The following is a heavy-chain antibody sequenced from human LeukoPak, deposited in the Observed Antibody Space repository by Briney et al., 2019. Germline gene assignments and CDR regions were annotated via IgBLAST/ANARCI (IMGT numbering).Heavy chain of an antibody. CDR2: ISSNGGST. CDR1: GFTFSSYA. CDR3: ARLHGSYYYGMDV. V-gene: IGHV3-64*01. J-gene: IGHJ6*02. D-gene: IGHD3-10*01. Sequence: GGSLRLSCAASGFTFSSYAMHWVRQAPGKGLEYVSAISSNGGSTYYANSVKGRFTIPRDNSKNTLYLQMGSLRAEDMAVYYCARLHGSYYYGMDVWGQGTTVTVSS.